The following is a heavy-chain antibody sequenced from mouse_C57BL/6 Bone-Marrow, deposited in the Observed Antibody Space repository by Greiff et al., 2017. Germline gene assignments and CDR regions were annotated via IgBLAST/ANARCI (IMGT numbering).Heavy chain of an antibody. D-gene: IGHD1-1*01. Sequence: EVQLQQSGPGLVKPSQSLSLTCSVSGYSITSGYYWNWIRQFPGNKLEWMGYISYDGSNNYNPSLKNRISITRDTSKNQFYLKLNSVTTEDTATYYCARDPDYYGSSYYAMDYWGQGTSVTVSS. J-gene: IGHJ4*01. CDR3: ARDPDYYGSSYYAMDY. V-gene: IGHV3-6*01. CDR1: GYSITSGYY. CDR2: ISYDGSN.